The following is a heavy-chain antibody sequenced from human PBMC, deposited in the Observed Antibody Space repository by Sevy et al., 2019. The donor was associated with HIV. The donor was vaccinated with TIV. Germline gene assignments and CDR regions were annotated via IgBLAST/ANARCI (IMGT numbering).Heavy chain of an antibody. CDR2: ISGRGGAT. D-gene: IGHD1-1*01. Sequence: GGSLRLSCATSGFIFNNYAMTWVRQAPGKGLECVSGISGRGGATFYAASVKGRFSISRDTSTNTLYLEMNRLRDEDTALYFCAKESWNQQLVSYRDLLSYFYMDIWGKGTTVTVSS. J-gene: IGHJ6*03. CDR3: AKESWNQQLVSYRDLLSYFYMDI. CDR1: GFIFNNYA. V-gene: IGHV3-23*01.